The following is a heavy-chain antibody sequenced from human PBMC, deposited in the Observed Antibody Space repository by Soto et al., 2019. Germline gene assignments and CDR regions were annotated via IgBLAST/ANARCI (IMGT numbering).Heavy chain of an antibody. D-gene: IGHD2-21*02. CDR1: GGSISTYY. Sequence: PSETLSLTCTVSGGSISTYYWSWIRLPPGKGLEWIAYIYYSGSTDYNPSLKSRVTISVDTSKNQLSLKLSSVTAADTAVYYCARVGYCGGDCSFPDYWGQGTLVTVSS. J-gene: IGHJ4*02. V-gene: IGHV4-59*01. CDR3: ARVGYCGGDCSFPDY. CDR2: IYYSGST.